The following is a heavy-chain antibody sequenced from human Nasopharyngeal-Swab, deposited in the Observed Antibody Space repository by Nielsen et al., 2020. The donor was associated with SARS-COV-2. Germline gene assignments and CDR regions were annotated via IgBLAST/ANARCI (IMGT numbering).Heavy chain of an antibody. CDR3: ATHDSGSYWDY. Sequence: SLKISCAASGFTFDDYAMHWVRQVPGKGLEWVSGISWNSGSIGYADSVKGRFTISRDNAKNSLYLQMNSLRAEDTALYYCATHDSGSYWDYWGQGTLVTVSS. D-gene: IGHD1-26*01. CDR1: GFTFDDYA. V-gene: IGHV3-9*01. CDR2: ISWNSGSI. J-gene: IGHJ4*02.